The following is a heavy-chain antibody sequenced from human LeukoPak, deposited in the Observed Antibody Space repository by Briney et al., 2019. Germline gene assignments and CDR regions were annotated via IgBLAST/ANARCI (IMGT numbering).Heavy chain of an antibody. D-gene: IGHD2-15*01. Sequence: ASVKVSCKASGYTFTSYDINWVRQATGQGLEWVGWMNPNSGNTGYAQEFQGRVTITRNTSISTAYMELSSLRSEDTAVYYCARGGLCSGGSCYDFDYWGQGTLVTVSS. CDR3: ARGGLCSGGSCYDFDY. CDR1: GYTFTSYD. V-gene: IGHV1-8*01. J-gene: IGHJ4*02. CDR2: MNPNSGNT.